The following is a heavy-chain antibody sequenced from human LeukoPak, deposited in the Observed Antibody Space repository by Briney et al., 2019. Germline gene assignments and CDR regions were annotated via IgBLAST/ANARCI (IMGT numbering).Heavy chain of an antibody. CDR1: GFTFSSNA. D-gene: IGHD5-18*01. J-gene: IGHJ3*02. CDR2: ISGSGGST. CDR3: AKVITAGWQKDDLDI. Sequence: PGGSLRLSCAASGFTFSSNAMNWVRQAPGKGLEWVSAISGSGGSTYYADSVKGRFTISRDNSKNTLYLQMNNVGAEDTALYYWAKVITAGWQKDDLDIWGRGTMVTVSS. V-gene: IGHV3-23*01.